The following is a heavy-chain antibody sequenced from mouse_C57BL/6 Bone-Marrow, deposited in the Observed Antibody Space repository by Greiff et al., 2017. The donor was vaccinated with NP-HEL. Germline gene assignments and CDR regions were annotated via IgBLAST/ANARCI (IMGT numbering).Heavy chain of an antibody. D-gene: IGHD6-5*01. CDR3: ARAYYYVDY. Sequence: VQLHQSGPELVKPGASVKISCKASGYTFTDYYMNWVKQSHGKSLEWIGDINPNNGGTSYNQKFKGKATLTVDKSSSTAYMELRSLTSEDSAVYYCARAYYYVDYWGQGTTLTVSS. J-gene: IGHJ2*01. V-gene: IGHV1-26*01. CDR1: GYTFTDYY. CDR2: INPNNGGT.